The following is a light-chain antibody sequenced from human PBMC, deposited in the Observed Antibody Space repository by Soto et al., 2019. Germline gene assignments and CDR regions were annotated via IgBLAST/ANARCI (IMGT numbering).Light chain of an antibody. J-gene: IGKJ4*01. Sequence: IVMTQSPATLSVSPGERATLSFRASQSVSNNLAWYQQKPGQAPRLLIYDASNRATGIPARFSGSVSGTDFTLTISSLEPEDFAVYYCQQRSNWPPVLTFGGGTKVDIK. CDR1: QSVSNN. V-gene: IGKV3-11*01. CDR2: DAS. CDR3: QQRSNWPPVLT.